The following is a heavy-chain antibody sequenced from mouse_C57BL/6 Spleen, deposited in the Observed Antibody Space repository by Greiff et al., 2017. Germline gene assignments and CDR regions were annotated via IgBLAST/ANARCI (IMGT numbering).Heavy chain of an antibody. CDR1: GYAFSSSW. V-gene: IGHV1-82*01. CDR2: IYPGDGDT. D-gene: IGHD1-1*01. CDR3: AREDYDGSWYYAMDY. J-gene: IGHJ4*01. Sequence: VQLQQSGPELVKPGASVKISCKASGYAFSSSWMNWVKQRPGKGLEWIGRIYPGDGDTNYNGKFKGKATLTADKSSSTAYMQLSSLTSEDSAVYFCAREDYDGSWYYAMDYWGQGTSVTVSS.